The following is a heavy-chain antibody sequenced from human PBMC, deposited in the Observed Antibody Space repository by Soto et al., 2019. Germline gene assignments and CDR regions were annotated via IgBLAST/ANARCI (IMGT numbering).Heavy chain of an antibody. CDR1: GYTFTSYG. V-gene: IGHV1-18*01. J-gene: IGHJ6*02. Sequence: RASVKVSCKASGYTFTSYGISWVRQAPGQGLEWMGWISAYNGNTNYAQKLQGRVTMTTDTSTSTAYMELRSLRSDDTAVYYCARHFSSSSQYYYGMDVWGQGTTVTVSS. CDR3: ARHFSSSSQYYYGMDV. D-gene: IGHD6-13*01. CDR2: ISAYNGNT.